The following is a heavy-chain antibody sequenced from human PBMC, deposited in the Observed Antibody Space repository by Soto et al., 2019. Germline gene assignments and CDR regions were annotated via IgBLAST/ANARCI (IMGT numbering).Heavy chain of an antibody. CDR1: GFTFRSYA. D-gene: IGHD2-2*01. CDR3: ARAPLDTPALAY. CDR2: LSNDGNNK. J-gene: IGHJ4*02. V-gene: IGHV3-30*09. Sequence: QVQLVESGGGVVQPGRSLRLSCAASGFTFRSYAMHWVRQAPGKGLELVAVLSNDGNNKYYADSVKGRFAISRDNSRNTLSLQMNSLRAQDTAVYYCARAPLDTPALAYWGQGTLVPVSP.